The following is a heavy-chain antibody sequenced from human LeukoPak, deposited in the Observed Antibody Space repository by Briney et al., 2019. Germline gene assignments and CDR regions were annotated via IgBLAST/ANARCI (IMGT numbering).Heavy chain of an antibody. CDR2: ISSSSYI. CDR3: AKGAYSYGYYYYGMDV. Sequence: GGSLRLSCAASGFTFSSYSMNWVRQAPGKGLEWVSSISSSSYIYYADSVKGRFTISRDNAKNSLYLQMNSLRAEDTAVYYCAKGAYSYGYYYYGMDVWGQGTTVTVSS. J-gene: IGHJ6*02. D-gene: IGHD5-18*01. V-gene: IGHV3-21*01. CDR1: GFTFSSYS.